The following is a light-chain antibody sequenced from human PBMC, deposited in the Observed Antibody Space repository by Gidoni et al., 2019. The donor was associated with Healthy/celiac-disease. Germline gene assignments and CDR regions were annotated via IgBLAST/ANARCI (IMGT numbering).Light chain of an antibody. CDR1: SSDVGGYNY. V-gene: IGLV2-14*01. J-gene: IGLJ3*02. Sequence: QSALTQPASVSGSPGQSITISCTGTSSDVGGYNYVSWYQQRPGKAPKLMIYDVSNRPSGVSNRFSGSKSGNTASLTISGLQAEDEADYYCSSYTSSNWVFGGGTKLTVL. CDR3: SSYTSSNWV. CDR2: DVS.